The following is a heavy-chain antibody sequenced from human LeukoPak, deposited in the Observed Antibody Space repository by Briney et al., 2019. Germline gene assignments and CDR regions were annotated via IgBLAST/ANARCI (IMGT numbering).Heavy chain of an antibody. V-gene: IGHV1-2*02. CDR3: ARDLGAYYYDSSGSQPGDAFDI. D-gene: IGHD3-22*01. CDR2: INPNSGGT. CDR1: GYTFTGYY. Sequence: ASVKVSCKASGYTFTGYYMHWVRQAPGQGLEWMGWINPNSGGTNYAQKFQGRVTMTRDTSISTAYMELSRLRSDYTAVYYCARDLGAYYYDSSGSQPGDAFDIWGQGTMVTVSS. J-gene: IGHJ3*02.